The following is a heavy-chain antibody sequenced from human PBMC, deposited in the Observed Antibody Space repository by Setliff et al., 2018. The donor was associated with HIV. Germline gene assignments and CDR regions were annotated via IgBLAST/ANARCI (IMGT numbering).Heavy chain of an antibody. CDR1: GGSLSSDNW. CDR3: ARAPPGIQNDAFDI. Sequence: SETLSLTCAVSGGSLSSDNWWTWVRQPPGKGLEWIGEIYHTEYTNYNPSLKSRVTISFDTSQNQFSLKLSSVTAADTAVFYCARAPPGIQNDAFDIWGQGAMVTVSS. J-gene: IGHJ3*02. V-gene: IGHV4-4*02. CDR2: IYHTEYT.